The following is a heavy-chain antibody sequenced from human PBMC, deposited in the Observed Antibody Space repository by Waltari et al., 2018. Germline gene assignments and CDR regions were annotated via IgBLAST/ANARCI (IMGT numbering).Heavy chain of an antibody. J-gene: IGHJ4*02. CDR1: GGSISSSNW. Sequence: QVQLQESGPGLVKPSGTLSLTCAVSGGSISSSNWWSWVRQPPGKGLEWIGEIYHSGSTNYNPCRKSRVIISVDKSNTQFSLKRSSVTAADTAVYYCATLGYCSGGSCHLDYWGQGTLVNVSS. D-gene: IGHD2-15*01. V-gene: IGHV4-4*02. CDR2: IYHSGST. CDR3: ATLGYCSGGSCHLDY.